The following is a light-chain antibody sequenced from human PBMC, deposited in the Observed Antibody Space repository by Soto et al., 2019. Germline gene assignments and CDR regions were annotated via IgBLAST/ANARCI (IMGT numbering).Light chain of an antibody. V-gene: IGLV2-8*01. CDR1: SSDVGGYNY. J-gene: IGLJ3*02. CDR2: EVS. CDR3: SSYAGSNNGV. Sequence: QSALTQPPSASGSPGQSVTISCTGTSSDVGGYNYVSWYQQHPGKAPKLMIYEVSKRPSGVPDRFSGSKSGNTASLPVSGLQAEEGADSYCSSYAGSNNGVFGGGTKLPVL.